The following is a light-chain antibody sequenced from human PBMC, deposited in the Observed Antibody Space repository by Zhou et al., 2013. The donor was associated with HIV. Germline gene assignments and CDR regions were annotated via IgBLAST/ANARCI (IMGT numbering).Light chain of an antibody. V-gene: IGKV3D-20*02. Sequence: EIVLTQSPGTLSLSPGERATLSCRASHTVTSNYLAWYQHKPGQGPKVLIFGASTRANGIPDRFSGSGSGTEFTLTISRLEPEDFAVYYCQQRSTWPPLTFGGGTKVEIK. J-gene: IGKJ4*01. CDR2: GAS. CDR3: QQRSTWPPLT. CDR1: HTVTSNY.